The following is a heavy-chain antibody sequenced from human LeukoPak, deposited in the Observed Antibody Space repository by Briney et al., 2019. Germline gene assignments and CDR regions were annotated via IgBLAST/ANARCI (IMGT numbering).Heavy chain of an antibody. V-gene: IGHV1-69*13. J-gene: IGHJ4*02. CDR1: GGTFSSYA. Sequence: SVKVSCTASGGTFSSYAISWVRQAPGQGLEWIGGIIPIFGTANYAQKFQGRVTITADESTSTAYMELSSLRSEDTAVYYCARLRVRYSPEYYFDYWGQGTLVTVSS. D-gene: IGHD2-15*01. CDR2: IIPIFGTA. CDR3: ARLRVRYSPEYYFDY.